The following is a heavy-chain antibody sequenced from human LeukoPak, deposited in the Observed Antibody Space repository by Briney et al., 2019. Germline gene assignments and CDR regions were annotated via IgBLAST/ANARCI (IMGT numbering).Heavy chain of an antibody. Sequence: RTSETLSLTCTVSGGSISSYYWSWIRQPPGKGLEWIGYIYYSGRTNYNPSLKSRVTISVDTSKNQFSLKLSSVTAADTAVYFCARGPYSYDSSGAFDIWGQGTMVTVSS. J-gene: IGHJ3*02. V-gene: IGHV4-59*01. CDR3: ARGPYSYDSSGAFDI. D-gene: IGHD3-22*01. CDR2: IYYSGRT. CDR1: GGSISSYY.